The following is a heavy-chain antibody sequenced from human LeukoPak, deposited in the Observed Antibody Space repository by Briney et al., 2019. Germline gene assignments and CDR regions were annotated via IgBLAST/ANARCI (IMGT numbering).Heavy chain of an antibody. CDR1: GFTFSSYS. CDR2: IYIVSIYI. J-gene: IGHJ4*02. Sequence: PGGSLRLSCAASGFTFSSYSMNWVRQAPGKGLEWVSSIYIVSIYIYYADSVKGRFTISRDNAKNSLYLQMNSLRAEDTAVYYCARDFRGGIRGGAAGPKTFYFDYWGQGTLVTVSS. V-gene: IGHV3-21*01. CDR3: ARDFRGGIRGGAAGPKTFYFDY. D-gene: IGHD6-13*01.